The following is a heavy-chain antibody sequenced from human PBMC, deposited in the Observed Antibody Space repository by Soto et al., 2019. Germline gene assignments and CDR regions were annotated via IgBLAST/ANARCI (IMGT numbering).Heavy chain of an antibody. CDR1: GGSISSSNW. D-gene: IGHD2-2*01. J-gene: IGHJ4*02. Sequence: ETLSLTCAVSGGSISSSNWWSWVRQPPGKGLEWVSIIYHGSNTYYEDSVKGRFTISRDNSKNTLYLQMNSLRAEDTAIYYCATRKYCPSTTCFDYWGQGTQVTVSS. CDR2: IYHGSNT. V-gene: IGHV3-66*01. CDR3: ATRKYCPSTTCFDY.